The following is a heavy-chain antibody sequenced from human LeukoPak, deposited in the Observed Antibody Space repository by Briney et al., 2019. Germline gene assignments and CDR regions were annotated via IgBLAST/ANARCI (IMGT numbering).Heavy chain of an antibody. V-gene: IGHV3-30*02. J-gene: IGHJ4*02. Sequence: PGGSLRLSCAASGFTFSSYGMHWVRQAPGKGLEWVAFIRYDGSNKYYADSVKGRFTISRDNAKDSLYLQMSSLRAGDTAVYYCARESGSVTSEVDFDYWGQGALVTVSS. D-gene: IGHD4-17*01. CDR3: ARESGSVTSEVDFDY. CDR2: IRYDGSNK. CDR1: GFTFSSYG.